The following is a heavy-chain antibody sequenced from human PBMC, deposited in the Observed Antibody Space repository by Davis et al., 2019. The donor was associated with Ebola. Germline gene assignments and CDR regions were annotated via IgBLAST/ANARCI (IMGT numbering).Heavy chain of an antibody. Sequence: AASVKVSCKASGYTFTGYYMHWLRQPPGQALEWMGWTNPNSGGTNYAQKFQGWVTMTRDTSISTAYMELSRLRSDDTAVYYCARARGIVVVPAAIRGYGMDVWGQGTTVTVSS. CDR3: ARARGIVVVPAAIRGYGMDV. CDR2: TNPNSGGT. V-gene: IGHV1-2*04. J-gene: IGHJ6*02. CDR1: GYTFTGYY. D-gene: IGHD2-2*02.